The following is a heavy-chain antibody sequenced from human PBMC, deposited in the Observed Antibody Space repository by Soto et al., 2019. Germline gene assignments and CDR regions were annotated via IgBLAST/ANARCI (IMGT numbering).Heavy chain of an antibody. V-gene: IGHV1-46*03. CDR2: INPSGSST. CDR3: ARSGVSGQEYYYYYYYMDV. J-gene: IGHJ6*03. D-gene: IGHD2-15*01. Sequence: YTFTSYYMHWVRQAPGQGLEWMGIINPSGSSTSYARKFQGRVTMTRDTSTSTVYMELSSLRSEDTAVYYCARSGVSGQEYYYYYYYMDVWGKGTTVTVSS. CDR1: YTFTSYY.